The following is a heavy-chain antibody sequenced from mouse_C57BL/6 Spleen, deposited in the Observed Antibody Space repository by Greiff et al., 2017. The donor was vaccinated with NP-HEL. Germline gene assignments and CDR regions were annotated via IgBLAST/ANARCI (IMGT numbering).Heavy chain of an antibody. V-gene: IGHV5-4*01. J-gene: IGHJ4*01. Sequence: DVQLVESGGGLVKPGGSLKLSCAASGFTFSSYAMSWVRQTPEKRLEWVATISDGGSYTYYPDNVKGRFTISRDNAKNNLYLQMSHLKSEDTAMYYCARDEGSSGYDAMDYWGQGTSVTVSS. CDR1: GFTFSSYA. D-gene: IGHD3-2*02. CDR2: ISDGGSYT. CDR3: ARDEGSSGYDAMDY.